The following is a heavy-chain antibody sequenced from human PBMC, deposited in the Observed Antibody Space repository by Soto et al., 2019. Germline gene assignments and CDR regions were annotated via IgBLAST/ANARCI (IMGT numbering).Heavy chain of an antibody. CDR2: IIPIFGTA. D-gene: IGHD3-22*01. Sequence: QVQLVQSGAEVKKPGSSVKVSCKASGGTFSSDAISWVRQAPGQGLEWMGGIIPIFGTANYAQKFQGRVTITADESTSTAYMELSSLRSEDTAVYYCARGVSRTIVALFHFDYWGQGTLVTVSS. V-gene: IGHV1-69*01. CDR3: ARGVSRTIVALFHFDY. CDR1: GGTFSSDA. J-gene: IGHJ4*02.